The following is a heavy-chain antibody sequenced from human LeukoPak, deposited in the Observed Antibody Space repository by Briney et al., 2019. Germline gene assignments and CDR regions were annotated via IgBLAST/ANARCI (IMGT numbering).Heavy chain of an antibody. V-gene: IGHV3-9*01. CDR3: AKAGGEGGSFDY. Sequence: GGSLRLSCAASGFTFDDYAMHWVRQAPGKGLEWVSGISWNSGSIGYADSVKGRFTISRDNAKNSLYLQMNSLRAEDTALYYCAKAGGEGGSFDYCGQGTLVTVSS. D-gene: IGHD2-15*01. J-gene: IGHJ4*02. CDR2: ISWNSGSI. CDR1: GFTFDDYA.